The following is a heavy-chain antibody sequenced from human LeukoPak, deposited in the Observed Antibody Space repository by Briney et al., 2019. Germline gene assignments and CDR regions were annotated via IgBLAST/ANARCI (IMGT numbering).Heavy chain of an antibody. CDR2: VNPYSSNT. Sequence: VKVSLKSSGYTFTSYDYNWVRQATGQGLEWVGWVNPYSSNTGYTQKFQGRVVMTRNTSISTAYMELRSLRSEDTAVYYCARGRVVPAAIYYYYYDMDVWGKGTTVTVSS. CDR3: ARGRVVPAAIYYYYYDMDV. V-gene: IGHV1-8*02. CDR1: GYTFTSYD. J-gene: IGHJ6*03. D-gene: IGHD2-2*01.